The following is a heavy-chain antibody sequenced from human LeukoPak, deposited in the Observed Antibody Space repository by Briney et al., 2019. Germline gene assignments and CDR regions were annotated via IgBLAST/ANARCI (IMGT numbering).Heavy chain of an antibody. Sequence: GGSLRLSCAASGFTFSTYWMTWVRQAPGKGLEWVANIKQDGSEKNYVDSVKGRFTISRDNAKNSLDLQMNSLRAEDTAVYYCAIDPNWGTHSWGQGVLVTVSS. CDR1: GFTFSTYW. J-gene: IGHJ4*02. CDR2: IKQDGSEK. CDR3: AIDPNWGTHS. V-gene: IGHV3-7*03. D-gene: IGHD7-27*01.